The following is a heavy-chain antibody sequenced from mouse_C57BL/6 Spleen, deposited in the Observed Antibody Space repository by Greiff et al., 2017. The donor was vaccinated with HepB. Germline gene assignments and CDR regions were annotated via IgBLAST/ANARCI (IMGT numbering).Heavy chain of an antibody. CDR2: IDPSDSYT. Sequence: QVQLQQPGAELVRPGTSVKLSCKASGYTFTSYWMHWVKQRPGQGLEWIGVIDPSDSYTNYNQKFKGKATLTVDTSSSTASMQLSSLTSEDSAVYYCARRGYYDYVDYWGQGTTLTVSS. V-gene: IGHV1-59*01. J-gene: IGHJ2*01. CDR3: ARRGYYDYVDY. CDR1: GYTFTSYW. D-gene: IGHD2-4*01.